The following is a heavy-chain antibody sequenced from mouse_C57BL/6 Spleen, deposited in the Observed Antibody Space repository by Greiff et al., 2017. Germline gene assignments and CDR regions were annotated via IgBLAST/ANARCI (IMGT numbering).Heavy chain of an antibody. CDR2: INPSSGYT. D-gene: IGHD3-1*01. CDR3: ARRKNLELDAMDY. Sequence: QVQLQQSGAELAKPGASVKLSCKASGYTFTSYWMHWVKQRPGQGLEWMGYINPSSGYTKYNQKFKDKATLTADKSSSTAYMQLSSLTYKDSAVYYCARRKNLELDAMDYWGQGTSVTVSS. J-gene: IGHJ4*01. CDR1: GYTFTSYW. V-gene: IGHV1-7*01.